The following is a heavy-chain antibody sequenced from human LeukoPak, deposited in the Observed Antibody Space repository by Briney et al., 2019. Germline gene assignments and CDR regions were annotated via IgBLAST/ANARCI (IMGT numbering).Heavy chain of an antibody. D-gene: IGHD3-16*02. CDR2: IYTNGRP. Sequence: SETLSLTCTVSGAPFSGYYWGWIRQAAGTGLEWIGRIYTNGRPDYNPSLRSRVTMSVDTSKNQFSLKLSSVTAADTAVYYCAREERDYEGSGYHYAKWGQGTLVTVSS. V-gene: IGHV4-4*07. CDR1: GAPFSGYY. CDR3: AREERDYEGSGYHYAK. J-gene: IGHJ4*02.